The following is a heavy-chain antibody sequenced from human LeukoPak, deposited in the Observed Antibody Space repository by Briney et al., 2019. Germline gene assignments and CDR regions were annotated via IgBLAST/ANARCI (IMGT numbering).Heavy chain of an antibody. CDR3: ARGIVGATLFWHDAFDI. D-gene: IGHD1-26*01. Sequence: YPSETLSLTCTVSGGSISSYYWSWIRQPPGKGLEWIGYIYYSGSTNYNPSLKSRVAISVDTSKNQFSLKLSSVTAADTAVYYCARGIVGATLFWHDAFDIWGQGTMVTVSS. V-gene: IGHV4-59*01. CDR2: IYYSGST. CDR1: GGSISSYY. J-gene: IGHJ3*02.